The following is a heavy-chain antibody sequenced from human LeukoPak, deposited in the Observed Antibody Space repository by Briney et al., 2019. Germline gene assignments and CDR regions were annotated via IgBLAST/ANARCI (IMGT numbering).Heavy chain of an antibody. Sequence: PSETLSLTCTVSGGSISSSSYYWGWIRQPPGKGLEWIGYIYYSGSTNYNPSLKSRVTISVDTSKNQFSLKLSSVTAADTAVYYCARTDYGDYGEVGNFDYWGQGTLVTVSS. D-gene: IGHD4-17*01. V-gene: IGHV4-61*05. CDR2: IYYSGST. CDR3: ARTDYGDYGEVGNFDY. CDR1: GGSISSSSYY. J-gene: IGHJ4*02.